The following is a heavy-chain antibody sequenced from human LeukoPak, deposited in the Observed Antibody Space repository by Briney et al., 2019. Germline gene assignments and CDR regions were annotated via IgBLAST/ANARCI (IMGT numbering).Heavy chain of an antibody. J-gene: IGHJ4*02. Sequence: PSETLSLTCTVSGGSISSYYWSWIRQPPGKRLEWIGHIFYSGSTNYNPSLKSRVTISVDTSKNQFSLKLSSVTAADTAVYYCASRSSIWSGYQDTLYYFDSWGQGTLVTVST. CDR2: IFYSGST. V-gene: IGHV4-59*01. CDR1: GGSISSYY. D-gene: IGHD3-3*01. CDR3: ASRSSIWSGYQDTLYYFDS.